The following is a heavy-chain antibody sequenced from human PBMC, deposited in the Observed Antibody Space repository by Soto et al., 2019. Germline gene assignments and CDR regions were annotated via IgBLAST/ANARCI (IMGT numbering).Heavy chain of an antibody. CDR2: IIPIFGTA. CDR1: GDTFSSYA. D-gene: IGHD2-15*01. J-gene: IGHJ6*02. Sequence: ASVKVSCKASGDTFSSYAISWVRQAPGQGLEWMGGIIPIFGTANYAQKFQGRVTITADESTSTAYMELSSLRSEDTAVYYCAGKDRRTRSGGYYGMDVWGQGXTVTVSS. V-gene: IGHV1-69*13. CDR3: AGKDRRTRSGGYYGMDV.